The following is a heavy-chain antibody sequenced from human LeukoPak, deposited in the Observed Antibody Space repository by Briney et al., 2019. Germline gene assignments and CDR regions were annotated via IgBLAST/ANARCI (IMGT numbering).Heavy chain of an antibody. CDR1: GYTFTSYG. CDR2: ISAYNGNT. Sequence: ASVKVSCKASGYTFTSYGISWVRQAPGQGLEWMGWISAYNGNTNYAQKLQGRVTMTTDTSTSTAYMELRSLKSDDTAVYYCAREAHYDFWSGYYNRGPLDYYYYMDGWGKGTTVTVSS. D-gene: IGHD3-3*01. CDR3: AREAHYDFWSGYYNRGPLDYYYYMDG. J-gene: IGHJ6*03. V-gene: IGHV1-18*01.